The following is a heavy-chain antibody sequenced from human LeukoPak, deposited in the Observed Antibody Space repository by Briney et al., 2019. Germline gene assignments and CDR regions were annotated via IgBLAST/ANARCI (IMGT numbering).Heavy chain of an antibody. D-gene: IGHD4-17*01. CDR3: ASDHHFSYGDYVRDAFDI. Sequence: PGGSLRLSCAASGFTFSSYSMNWVRQAPGKGLEWVSSISSSSSYIYYADSVKGRFTISRDNAKNSLYLQMNSLRAEDTAVYYCASDHHFSYGDYVRDAFDIWGQGTMVTVSS. CDR1: GFTFSSYS. V-gene: IGHV3-21*01. J-gene: IGHJ3*02. CDR2: ISSSSSYI.